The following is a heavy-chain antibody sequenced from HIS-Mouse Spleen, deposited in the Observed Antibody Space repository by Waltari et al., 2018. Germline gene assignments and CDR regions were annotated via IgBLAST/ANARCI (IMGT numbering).Heavy chain of an antibody. V-gene: IGHV3-23*01. CDR1: GSTFISYA. Sequence: EVQLLESGGGLVQPGGSLRLSCAAAGSTFISYAMSWVRQAPGKGLEWVSAISGSGGSTYYADSVKGRFTISRDNSKNTLYLQMNSLRAEDTAVYYCANPKSVAAAPQYFQHWGQGTLVTVSS. J-gene: IGHJ1*01. CDR2: ISGSGGST. CDR3: ANPKSVAAAPQYFQH. D-gene: IGHD2-2*01.